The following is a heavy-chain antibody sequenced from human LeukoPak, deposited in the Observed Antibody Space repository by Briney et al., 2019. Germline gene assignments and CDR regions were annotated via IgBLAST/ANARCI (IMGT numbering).Heavy chain of an antibody. CDR1: GFTFDDYA. V-gene: IGHV3-9*01. CDR2: ISWNSGSI. D-gene: IGHD3-10*01. Sequence: GGSLRLSCAASGFTFDDYAMHWVRQAPGKGLEWVSGISWNSGSIGYADSVKGRFTISRDNAKNSLYLQMNSLRAEDTALYYCAKDLYSSGSYDAFDIWGQGTMVTVSS. J-gene: IGHJ3*02. CDR3: AKDLYSSGSYDAFDI.